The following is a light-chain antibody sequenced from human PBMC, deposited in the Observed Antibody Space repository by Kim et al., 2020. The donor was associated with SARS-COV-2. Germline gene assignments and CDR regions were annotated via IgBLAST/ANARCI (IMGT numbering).Light chain of an antibody. Sequence: SSELTQDPAVSVAVGQTVRITCQGDSLRSDYATWYQQKPRQAPLLVIFGRNNRPSGIPDRFSGSTSGNTASLTISGAQAEDEADFYCQSRDSGGNVVFGGGPQLTVL. CDR2: GRN. CDR1: SLRSDY. J-gene: IGLJ2*01. V-gene: IGLV3-19*01. CDR3: QSRDSGGNVV.